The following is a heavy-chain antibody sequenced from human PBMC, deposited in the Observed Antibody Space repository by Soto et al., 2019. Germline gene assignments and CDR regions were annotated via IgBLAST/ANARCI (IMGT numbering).Heavy chain of an antibody. Sequence: QLQLQESGPGLVKPSETLSLTCTVSGGSISSSSYYWGWIRQPPGKGLEWVGSIFYSGTTYYNPPLKSRLIISGDTSKNQFSLRLSSVTAADTAVYWCARVYNWNYGPSWFDPWGQGTLVTVSS. J-gene: IGHJ5*02. CDR3: ARVYNWNYGPSWFDP. V-gene: IGHV4-39*01. D-gene: IGHD1-7*01. CDR1: GGSISSSSYY. CDR2: IFYSGTT.